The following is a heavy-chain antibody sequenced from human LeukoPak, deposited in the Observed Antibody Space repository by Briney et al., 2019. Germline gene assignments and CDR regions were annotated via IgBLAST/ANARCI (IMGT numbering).Heavy chain of an antibody. J-gene: IGHJ4*02. CDR2: ISYDGSNK. Sequence: GGSLRLSCAASGFTFSSYAMHWVRQAPGKGLEWVAVISYDGSNKYYADSVKGRFTISRDNSKNTLYLQMNSLRAEDTAVYYCARASLGDFGSGYWYDYWGQGTLVTVSS. CDR1: GFTFSSYA. V-gene: IGHV3-30-3*01. D-gene: IGHD3-3*01. CDR3: ARASLGDFGSGYWYDY.